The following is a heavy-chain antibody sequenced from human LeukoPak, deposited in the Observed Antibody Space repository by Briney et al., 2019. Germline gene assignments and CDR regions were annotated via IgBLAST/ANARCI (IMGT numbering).Heavy chain of an antibody. CDR1: GFTVSSNY. CDR2: IYSGGST. Sequence: PGGSLRLSCAASGFTVSSNYMSWVRQAPGKGLEWVSVIYSGGSTYYADSVKGRFTISRDNSKNTLYLQTNSLRAEDTAVYYCAKRGNAMVLVDYWGQGTLVTVSS. J-gene: IGHJ4*02. CDR3: AKRGNAMVLVDY. D-gene: IGHD2-8*02. V-gene: IGHV3-53*01.